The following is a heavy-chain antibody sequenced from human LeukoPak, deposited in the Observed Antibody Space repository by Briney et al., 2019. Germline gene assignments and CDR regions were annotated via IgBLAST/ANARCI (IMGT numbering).Heavy chain of an antibody. CDR2: IYYSGST. V-gene: IGHV4-59*11. CDR1: GGSISSHY. J-gene: IGHJ4*02. Sequence: PSETLSLTCTVSGGSISSHYWSWIRQPPGKGLEWVGYIYYSGSTNYKPSLKSRVTISVDTSKDQFSLKLSSVTAADTAVYYCARGSTVTNRRGYYFDYWGQGTLVTVSS. CDR3: ARGSTVTNRRGYYFDY. D-gene: IGHD4-17*01.